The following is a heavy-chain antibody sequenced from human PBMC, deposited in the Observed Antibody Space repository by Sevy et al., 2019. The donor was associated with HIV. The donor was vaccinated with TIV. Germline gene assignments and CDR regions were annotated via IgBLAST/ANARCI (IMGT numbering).Heavy chain of an antibody. D-gene: IGHD5-12*01. CDR3: ARIARGYSADGYYYGLDV. CDR2: ISTSSSTI. J-gene: IGHJ6*02. Sequence: GGSLRLSCAASGFTFSSYSMNWVRQAPGKGLEWVSYISTSSSTICYADSVKGRFTISRDNAKNSLYLQMNSLRAEDTAVYHCARIARGYSADGYYYGLDVWGQGTTVTVSS. V-gene: IGHV3-48*01. CDR1: GFTFSSYS.